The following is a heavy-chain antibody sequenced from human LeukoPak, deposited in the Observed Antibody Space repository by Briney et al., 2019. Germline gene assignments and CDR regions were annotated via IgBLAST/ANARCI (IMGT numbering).Heavy chain of an antibody. V-gene: IGHV4-30-4*01. CDR3: AREQVATLGY. Sequence: TSQTLSLTCTVSGGSISSGGYFWSWIRHPPGQALEWIGYIYYDERSYYNPSLEGRVTISVDGSKNQFSLKMNSVTAADTAVYYCAREQVATLGYWGQGTLVTVSS. J-gene: IGHJ4*02. CDR2: IYYDERS. CDR1: GGSISSGGYF.